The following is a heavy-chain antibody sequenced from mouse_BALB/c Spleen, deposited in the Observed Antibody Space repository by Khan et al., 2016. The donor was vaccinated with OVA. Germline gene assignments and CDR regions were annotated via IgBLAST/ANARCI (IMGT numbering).Heavy chain of an antibody. CDR2: ISSVGDYT. J-gene: IGHJ3*01. D-gene: IGHD2-1*01. CDR1: GFTFSTYA. V-gene: IGHV5-9-3*01. CDR3: ARAPYGNFAY. Sequence: EVQLVESGGGLVKPGGSLKLSCAGSGFTFSTYAMSWVRQTPEKRLEWVATISSVGDYTYYLDSVKGRFTISRDNAKNTLYLQMTSLRSDDTAMYYCARAPYGNFAYWGQGTLVTVSA.